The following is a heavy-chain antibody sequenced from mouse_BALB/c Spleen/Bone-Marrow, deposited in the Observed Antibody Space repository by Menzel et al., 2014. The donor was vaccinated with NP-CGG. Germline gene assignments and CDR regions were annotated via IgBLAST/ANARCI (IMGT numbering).Heavy chain of an antibody. CDR3: ARDENVGIYWYFDV. CDR2: IRNKANGYTT. Sequence: EVQVVESGGGSVQPGGSLRLSCAPSGFTFTDYYMSWVRPPPGKALEWLGFIRNKANGYTTEYSASVKGRFTISRDNSQRILYLQMNTLRAEDSATYYCARDENVGIYWYFDVWGAGTTVIVSS. V-gene: IGHV7-3*02. J-gene: IGHJ1*01. CDR1: GFTFTDYY.